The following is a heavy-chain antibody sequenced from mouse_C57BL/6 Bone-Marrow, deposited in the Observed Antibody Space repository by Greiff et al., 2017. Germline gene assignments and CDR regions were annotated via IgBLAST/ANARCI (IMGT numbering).Heavy chain of an antibody. CDR2: INPNNGGT. CDR1: GYTFTDYY. CDR3: ARLLRSSFDY. Sequence: VQLQQSGPELVKPGASVKISCKASGYTFTDYYMNWVKQSHGKSLEWIGDINPNNGGTSYNQKFKGKATLTVDKSSSTAYMEIRSLTSEDSAVYYCARLLRSSFDYWGQGTTLTVSS. V-gene: IGHV1-26*01. D-gene: IGHD1-1*01. J-gene: IGHJ2*01.